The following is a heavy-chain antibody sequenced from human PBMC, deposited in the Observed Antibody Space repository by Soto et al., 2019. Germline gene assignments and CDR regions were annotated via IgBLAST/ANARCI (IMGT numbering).Heavy chain of an antibody. CDR2: ISWNSGSI. CDR3: AKDINGAYYYYMDV. D-gene: IGHD4-17*01. Sequence: GGSLRLSCAASGFTFDDYARHWVRQAPGKGLEWVSGISWNSGSIGYADSVKGRFTISRDNAKNSLYLQMNSLRAEDTALYYCAKDINGAYYYYMDVWGKGTTVTVSS. J-gene: IGHJ6*03. CDR1: GFTFDDYA. V-gene: IGHV3-9*01.